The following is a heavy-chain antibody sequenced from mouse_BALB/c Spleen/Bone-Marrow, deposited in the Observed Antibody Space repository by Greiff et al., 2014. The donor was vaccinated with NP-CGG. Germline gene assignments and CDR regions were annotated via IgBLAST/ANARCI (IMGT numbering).Heavy chain of an antibody. Sequence: EVQLQQSGAELVKPGASVKLSCTASGFNIKDTYMHWVKQRPEQGLEWIGRIDPANGNTKYDPKFQGKATITADTSSNTAYLQLSILTSEATAVYYCAPYYYGSSSFAYWGQGTLVTVSA. D-gene: IGHD1-1*01. J-gene: IGHJ3*01. V-gene: IGHV14-3*02. CDR2: IDPANGNT. CDR3: APYYYGSSSFAY. CDR1: GFNIKDTY.